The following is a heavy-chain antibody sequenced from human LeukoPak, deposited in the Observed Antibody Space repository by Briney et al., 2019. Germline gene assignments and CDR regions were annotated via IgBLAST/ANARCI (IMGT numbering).Heavy chain of an antibody. V-gene: IGHV3-73*01. D-gene: IGHD3-16*02. Sequence: GGSLKLSWAASGYTLSDSAVHWVRQASGKGLEWVGLIDRPAKSYATAYGASVGGRFTISRDDSKNTAYLQMDSLKTEDTALYYCTRDRGTYNWLDPWGQGTLVTVSS. J-gene: IGHJ5*02. CDR1: GYTLSDSA. CDR3: TRDRGTYNWLDP. CDR2: IDRPAKSYAT.